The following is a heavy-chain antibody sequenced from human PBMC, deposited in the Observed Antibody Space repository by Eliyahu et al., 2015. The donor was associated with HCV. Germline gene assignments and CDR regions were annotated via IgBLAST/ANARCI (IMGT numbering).Heavy chain of an antibody. Sequence: EVQLLESGGGLAQPGGSLRLSCAASGFTFSSYGMTWVRQAPGKGLEWVSVISGTTGSTYYADSVKGRFTISRDNSKNTLFLQMNSLRVEDTALYYCAKSYNFWSGNPPDAFDIWDQGTMVTVSS. CDR1: GFTFSSYG. D-gene: IGHD3-3*01. V-gene: IGHV3-23*01. CDR2: ISGTTGST. CDR3: AKSYNFWSGNPPDAFDI. J-gene: IGHJ3*02.